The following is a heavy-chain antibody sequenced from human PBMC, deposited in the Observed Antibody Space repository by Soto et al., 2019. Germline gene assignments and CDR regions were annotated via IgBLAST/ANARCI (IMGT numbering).Heavy chain of an antibody. CDR1: GGTFSSYA. D-gene: IGHD2-2*01. CDR3: AREMTYCSSTSCRLFDY. V-gene: IGHV1-69*13. CDR2: IIPIFGTA. J-gene: IGHJ4*02. Sequence: SVKVSCKASGGTFSSYAISWVRQAPGQGLEWMGGIIPIFGTANYAQKFQGRVTITADESTSTAYMELSSLRSEDTAVYYCAREMTYCSSTSCRLFDYWGQGTLVTVSS.